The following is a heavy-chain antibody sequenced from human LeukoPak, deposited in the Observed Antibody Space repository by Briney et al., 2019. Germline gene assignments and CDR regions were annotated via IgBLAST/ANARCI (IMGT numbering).Heavy chain of an antibody. V-gene: IGHV3-7*01. Sequence: GGSLRLSGVVSGFTFSTSWMAWVRQAPGKGLEWLANINKDGRQTYYVDSVKGRFTISRDNAENSLHLQMNSLRAEDTAVYYCATSLDAPGNYWGQGSLVTVSS. CDR3: ATSLDAPGNY. CDR1: GFTFSTSW. J-gene: IGHJ4*02. D-gene: IGHD6-13*01. CDR2: INKDGRQT.